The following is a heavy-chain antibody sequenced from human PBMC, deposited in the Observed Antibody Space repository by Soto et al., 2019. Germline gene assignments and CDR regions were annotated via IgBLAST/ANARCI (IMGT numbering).Heavy chain of an antibody. CDR1: GGSISRYQYY. CDR2: ISYSGST. J-gene: IGHJ6*02. CDR3: ARTSLTIFNPSNEYYGMGV. V-gene: IGHV4-30-4*08. D-gene: IGHD3-3*01. Sequence: PSETLSLTCTVSGGSISRYQYYWIRLRPPKGKGLEWIGYISYSGSTHYSPSLKSRVSITVDTAKNQFSLNLAAVSAEDTAVYYCARTSLTIFNPSNEYYGMGVWGRGTTVT.